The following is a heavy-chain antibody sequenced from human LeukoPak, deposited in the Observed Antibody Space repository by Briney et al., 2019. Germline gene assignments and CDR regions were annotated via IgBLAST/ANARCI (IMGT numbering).Heavy chain of an antibody. V-gene: IGHV1-69*06. J-gene: IGHJ4*02. D-gene: IGHD5-18*01. Sequence: GASVKVSCKASGGTFSSYAISWVRQAPGQRLEWMGGIIPILGTANYAQKFQGRGTITADKYTSTAYMELSSLRSEDTAVYYCARGSELWSPHYFDYWGQGTLVTVSS. CDR1: GGTFSSYA. CDR3: ARGSELWSPHYFDY. CDR2: IIPILGTA.